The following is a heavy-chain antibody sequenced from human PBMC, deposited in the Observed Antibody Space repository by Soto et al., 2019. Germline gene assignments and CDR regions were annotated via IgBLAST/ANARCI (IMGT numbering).Heavy chain of an antibody. CDR1: GFSISSDYY. Sequence: PSETLSLTCGVSGFSISSDYYWGWIRQPPGKGLEWIGSIYHSGSTYYSPSPKSRVTISVDTSKNQFSLKLTSVTAADTAVYYCARGVGTTNYFDFWGPGTLVTVSS. V-gene: IGHV4-38-2*01. CDR3: ARGVGTTNYFDF. D-gene: IGHD1-7*01. CDR2: IYHSGST. J-gene: IGHJ4*02.